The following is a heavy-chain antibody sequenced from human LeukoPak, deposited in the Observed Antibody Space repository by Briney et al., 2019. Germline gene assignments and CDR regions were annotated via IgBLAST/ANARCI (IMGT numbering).Heavy chain of an antibody. CDR2: ISWNSGSI. CDR1: GFTFYDHA. D-gene: IGHD3-3*02. Sequence: QPGGSLRLSCAASGFTFYDHAMHWVRQAPGKGLEWVSGISWNSGSIVYADSVKGRFTISRDNAKNSLYLQMNSLRAEDTALYYCAKDLSALLPGAHNYMDVWGKGTTVTISS. V-gene: IGHV3-9*01. CDR3: AKDLSALLPGAHNYMDV. J-gene: IGHJ6*03.